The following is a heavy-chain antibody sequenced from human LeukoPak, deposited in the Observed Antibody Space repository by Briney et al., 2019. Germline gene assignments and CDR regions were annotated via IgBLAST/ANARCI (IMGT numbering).Heavy chain of an antibody. CDR2: IKSKTDGGTT. CDR1: GFTFRSYS. J-gene: IGHJ6*02. Sequence: GGSLRLSCAGSGFTFRSYSMNWVRQAPGKGLEWVGRIKSKTDGGTTDYTAPVKGRFTMSRDDSKNTLYLQMNSLKTEDTAVYYCTTGPFDYYGSASYLANGMDVWGQGTTVTVSS. V-gene: IGHV3-15*01. D-gene: IGHD3-10*01. CDR3: TTGPFDYYGSASYLANGMDV.